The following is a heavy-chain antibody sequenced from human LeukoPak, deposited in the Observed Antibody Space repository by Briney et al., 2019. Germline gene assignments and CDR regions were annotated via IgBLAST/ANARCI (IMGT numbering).Heavy chain of an antibody. J-gene: IGHJ4*02. CDR1: GYTFTGYY. CDR3: ARDSDYYDNSGYYALPTGY. Sequence: ASVKVSCKASGYTFTGYYMHWVRQAPGQGLEWMGWISAYNGNTNYAQKLQGRVTMTTDTSTSTAYMELRSLRSDDTAVYYCARDSDYYDNSGYYALPTGYWGQGTLVTVSS. D-gene: IGHD3-22*01. CDR2: ISAYNGNT. V-gene: IGHV1-18*04.